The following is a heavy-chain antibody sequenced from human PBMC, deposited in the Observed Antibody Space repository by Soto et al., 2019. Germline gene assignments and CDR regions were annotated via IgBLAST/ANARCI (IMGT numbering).Heavy chain of an antibody. Sequence: GGSLRLSCAVAGYTFGNHWMHWARQAPGKGLEWVSRMNSDGSIINYADSVKGRFTVSRDNAKNTLYLQMNSLRVEDTAVYYCATAEVDYWGPGTLVTVSS. CDR3: ATAEVDY. V-gene: IGHV3-74*01. J-gene: IGHJ4*02. CDR2: MNSDGSII. CDR1: GYTFGNHW.